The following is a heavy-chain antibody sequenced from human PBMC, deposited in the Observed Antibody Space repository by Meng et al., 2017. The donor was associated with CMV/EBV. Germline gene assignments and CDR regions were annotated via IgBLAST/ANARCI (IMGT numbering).Heavy chain of an antibody. D-gene: IGHD3-3*01. V-gene: IGHV3-48*03. CDR2: ISSSGSTI. CDR3: ARIHYDSWSGYYRDY. Sequence: GGSLRLSCAASGFTFSSYEMNWVRQAPGKGLEWVSYISSSGSTIYCADSVKGRFTISRDNAKNSLYLQMNSLRAEDTAVYYCARIHYDSWSGYYRDYWGQGALVTVSS. J-gene: IGHJ4*02. CDR1: GFTFSSYE.